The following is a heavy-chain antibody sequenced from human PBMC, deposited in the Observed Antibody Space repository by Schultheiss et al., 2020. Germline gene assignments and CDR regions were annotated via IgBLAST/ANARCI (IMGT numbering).Heavy chain of an antibody. CDR3: ATLDYYYGMDV. CDR2: MNPNSGNT. Sequence: ASVKVSCKASGYTFTSYGISWVRQAPGQGLEWMGWMNPNSGNTGYAQKFQGRVTMTRNTSISTAYMELSSLRSEDTAVYYCATLDYYYGMDVWGQGTTVTVSS. J-gene: IGHJ6*02. CDR1: GYTFTSYG. V-gene: IGHV1-8*02.